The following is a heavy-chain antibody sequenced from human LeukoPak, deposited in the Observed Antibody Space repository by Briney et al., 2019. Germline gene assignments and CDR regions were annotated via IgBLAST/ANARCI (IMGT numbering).Heavy chain of an antibody. CDR3: AKAGGWTIYFDY. Sequence: PGGSLRLSCATSGFTFISNAMTSVRQAPGKGLEWVSAISAGGGSTYYADSVKCRFTNSRDNSKNTLYLQLNSLRAEDTAVYYCAKAGGWTIYFDYWGQGTLVTVSS. J-gene: IGHJ4*02. D-gene: IGHD6-19*01. V-gene: IGHV3-23*01. CDR2: ISAGGGST. CDR1: GFTFISNA.